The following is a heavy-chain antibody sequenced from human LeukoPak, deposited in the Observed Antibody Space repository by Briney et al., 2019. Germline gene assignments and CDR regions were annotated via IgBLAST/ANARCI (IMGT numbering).Heavy chain of an antibody. V-gene: IGHV3-30*18. CDR2: ISYDGSNK. Sequence: GGSLRLSCAASGFTSSSYGMHWVRQAPGKGLEWVAVISYDGSNKYYADSVKGRFTISRDNSKNTLYLQMNSLRAEDTAVYYCAKDFSNWAFDYWGQGTLVTVSS. D-gene: IGHD7-27*01. CDR3: AKDFSNWAFDY. CDR1: GFTSSSYG. J-gene: IGHJ4*02.